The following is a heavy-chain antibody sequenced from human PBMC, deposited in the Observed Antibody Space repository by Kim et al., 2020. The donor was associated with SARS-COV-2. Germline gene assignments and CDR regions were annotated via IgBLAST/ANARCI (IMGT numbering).Heavy chain of an antibody. CDR1: GYTFTGYY. J-gene: IGHJ6*02. Sequence: ASVKVSCKASGYTFTGYYMHWVRQAPGQGLEWMGRINPNSGGTNYAQKFQGRVTMTRDTSISTAYMELSRLRSDDTAVYYCARVRVNCSGGSCYSDYGMDVWGQGTTVTVSS. CDR2: INPNSGGT. CDR3: ARVRVNCSGGSCYSDYGMDV. V-gene: IGHV1-2*06. D-gene: IGHD2-15*01.